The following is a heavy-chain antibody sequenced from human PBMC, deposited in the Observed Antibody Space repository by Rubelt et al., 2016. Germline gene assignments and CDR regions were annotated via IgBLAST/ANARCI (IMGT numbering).Heavy chain of an antibody. CDR3: ARDRGSTNS. J-gene: IGHJ4*02. Sequence: EVQLVESGGGLVQPGGSLRLSCAASGFTFSSYWMHWVRQAPGKGLEWVAVISSGGDTYYVYSVKGRFTISRDNSKNTLYLQMNSLRAEDTAVYYCARDRGSTNSWGQGALVTVSS. CDR1: GFTFSSYW. CDR2: ISSGGDT. D-gene: IGHD2-2*01. V-gene: IGHV3-66*01.